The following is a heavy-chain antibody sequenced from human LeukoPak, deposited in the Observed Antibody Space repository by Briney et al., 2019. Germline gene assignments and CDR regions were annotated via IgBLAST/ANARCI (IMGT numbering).Heavy chain of an antibody. J-gene: IGHJ5*02. V-gene: IGHV3-48*03. Sequence: GGSLRLSCAASGFTFSSYEMNWVRQAPGKGLEWVSYISSSGSTIYYADSVKGRFTISRDNAKNSLYLQMNSLRAEDTAVYYCVRDHQGPTIFGVVMRPGGFDPWGQGTLVTVSS. D-gene: IGHD3-3*01. CDR3: VRDHQGPTIFGVVMRPGGFDP. CDR2: ISSSGSTI. CDR1: GFTFSSYE.